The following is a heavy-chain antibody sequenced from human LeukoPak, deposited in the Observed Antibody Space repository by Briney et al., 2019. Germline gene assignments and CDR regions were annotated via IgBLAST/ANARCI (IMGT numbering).Heavy chain of an antibody. CDR1: GYTFTGYY. V-gene: IGHV1-2*02. D-gene: IGHD3-22*01. J-gene: IGHJ4*02. CDR2: INPNSGGT. Sequence: ASVKVSCKASGYTFTGYYMHWVRQAPGQGLEWMGWINPNSGGTNYAQKFQGGVTMTRDTSISTAYMELSRLRSDDTAVYYCARDLVFGTPYYYDSSGYYYGYWGQGTLVTVSS. CDR3: ARDLVFGTPYYYDSSGYYYGY.